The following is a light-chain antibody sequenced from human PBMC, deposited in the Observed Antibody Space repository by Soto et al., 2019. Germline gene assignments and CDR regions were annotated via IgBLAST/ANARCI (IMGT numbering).Light chain of an antibody. CDR1: QDISNH. CDR3: QQYGDLPYT. Sequence: DIQMTQSPSSLSVSVGDRVTITCQASQDISNHLNWYQQKPGKAPKLLISDASNLKTGVPSRFSGSGSGTDFTFTISTLQPEDIATYHCQQYGDLPYTFGQGTKLEIK. CDR2: DAS. J-gene: IGKJ2*01. V-gene: IGKV1-33*01.